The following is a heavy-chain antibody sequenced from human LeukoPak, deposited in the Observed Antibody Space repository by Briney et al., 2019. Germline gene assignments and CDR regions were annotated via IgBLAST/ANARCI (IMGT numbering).Heavy chain of an antibody. CDR1: GGLLSIYY. CDR2: IYYSGST. CDR3: ARETCQRGAHYMDV. D-gene: IGHD3-16*01. V-gene: IGHV4-59*13. J-gene: IGHJ6*03. Sequence: SEPLSLPCSLSGGLLSIYYGRWLRPPPGGAREGIGYIYYSGSTNYNPSRKSRVTISVDTSKNQFSLKLSSVAAADTAVYYCARETCQRGAHYMDVWGKGTTVTISS.